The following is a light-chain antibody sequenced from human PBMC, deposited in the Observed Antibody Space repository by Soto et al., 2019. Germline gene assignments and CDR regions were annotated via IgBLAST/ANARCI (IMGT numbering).Light chain of an antibody. CDR1: SSDIGGYNY. Sequence: QSALTQPRSVSGSPGQSVTISCTGTSSDIGGYNYVSWYQQHPGKTPKLMMYDVIKRPSGVPDRFSGSKSRNTASLTISGLQDDDEADYYCCSYAGTSTWVFVGGTKVTVL. J-gene: IGLJ3*02. CDR3: CSYAGTSTWV. V-gene: IGLV2-11*01. CDR2: DVI.